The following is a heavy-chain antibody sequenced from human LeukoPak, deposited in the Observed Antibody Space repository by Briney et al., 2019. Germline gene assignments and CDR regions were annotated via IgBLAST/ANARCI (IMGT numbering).Heavy chain of an antibody. CDR3: ARFGYVAAVDL. CDR2: INPAGTET. D-gene: IGHD2-15*01. J-gene: IGHJ4*02. Sequence: WGSPRLSCAAPGFSFCAYWMTWVRQAPGTGLEGVANINPAGTETYYVDPVKGRFTISRDNAKNLLYLQMNSLRAEDTAVYYCARFGYVAAVDLWGQGTLVTVSS. CDR1: GFSFCAYW. V-gene: IGHV3-7*01.